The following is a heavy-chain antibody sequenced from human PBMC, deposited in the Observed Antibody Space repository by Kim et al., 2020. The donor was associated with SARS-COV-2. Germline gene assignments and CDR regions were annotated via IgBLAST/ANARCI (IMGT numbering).Heavy chain of an antibody. J-gene: IGHJ6*02. V-gene: IGHV3-30*18. CDR3: AKDLHVTWGGGPYYYYGMDV. CDR1: GFTFSSYG. CDR2: ISYDGSNK. Sequence: GGSLRLFCAASGFTFSSYGMHWVRQAPGKGLEWVAVISYDGSNKYYADSVKGRFTISRDNSKNTLYLQMNSLRAEDTAVYYCAKDLHVTWGGGPYYYYGMDVWGQGTTVTVSS. D-gene: IGHD3-10*01.